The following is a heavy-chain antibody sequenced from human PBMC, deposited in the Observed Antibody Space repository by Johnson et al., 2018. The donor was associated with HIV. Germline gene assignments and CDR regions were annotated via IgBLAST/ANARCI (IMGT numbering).Heavy chain of an antibody. Sequence: MQLVESGGRLVQPGGSLRLSCAASGVTVSSNYMNWVRQAPGEGLEWVSIIYSGGSTYYADSVKGRFTISRDNSKNTLYLQMNSLRAEDTAGYYCARDHLRRSHAFDIWGQGTTVIVSS. D-gene: IGHD2-15*01. V-gene: IGHV3-66*01. CDR2: IYSGGST. J-gene: IGHJ3*02. CDR3: ARDHLRRSHAFDI. CDR1: GVTVSSNY.